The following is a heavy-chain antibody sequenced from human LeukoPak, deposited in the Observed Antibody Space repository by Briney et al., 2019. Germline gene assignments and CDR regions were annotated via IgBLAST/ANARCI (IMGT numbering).Heavy chain of an antibody. CDR1: AFRFTDFY. Sequence: ATVKLSCTPSAFRFTDFYMHWVQQAPGRGLEGMGRVDPEDGETVTAERFQGRVTINADTSIATAYMELSSLRPEDTAVYYCAIGVSGNSDVNPLFDYWGQGTLVTVSS. CDR3: AIGVSGNSDVNPLFDY. V-gene: IGHV1-69-2*01. J-gene: IGHJ4*02. CDR2: VDPEDGET. D-gene: IGHD5-18*01.